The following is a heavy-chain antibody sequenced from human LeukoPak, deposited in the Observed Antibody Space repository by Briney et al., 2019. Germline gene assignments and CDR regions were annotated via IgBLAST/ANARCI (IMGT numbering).Heavy chain of an antibody. CDR2: ISGSGGST. D-gene: IGHD3-3*01. J-gene: IGHJ4*02. Sequence: PGGSLRLSCAASGFTFSSYAMSWVRQAPGKGLEWVSAISGSGGSTYYADSMKGRFTISRDNSKNTLYLQMNSLRAEDTAVYYCAKCPYYDFWSGYPYYFDYWGQGTLVTVSS. V-gene: IGHV3-23*01. CDR1: GFTFSSYA. CDR3: AKCPYYDFWSGYPYYFDY.